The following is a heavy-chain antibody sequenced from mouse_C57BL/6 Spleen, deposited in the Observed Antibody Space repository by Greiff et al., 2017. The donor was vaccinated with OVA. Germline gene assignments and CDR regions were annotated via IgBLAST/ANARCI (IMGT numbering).Heavy chain of an antibody. V-gene: IGHV1-55*01. CDR1: GYTFTSYW. CDR2: IYPGSGST. D-gene: IGHD1-1*01. Sequence: VQLQQPGAELVKPGASVKMSCKASGYTFTSYWITWVKQRPGQGLEWIGDIYPGSGSTNYNEKFKSKATLTVDTSSSTTYMQLSSLTSEDSAVYYCARGTITAVVADFDYWGQGTTLTVSS. J-gene: IGHJ2*01. CDR3: ARGTITAVVADFDY.